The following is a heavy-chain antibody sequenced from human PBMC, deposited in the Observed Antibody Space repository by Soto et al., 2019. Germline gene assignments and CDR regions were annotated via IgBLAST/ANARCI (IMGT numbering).Heavy chain of an antibody. Sequence: ASVKVSCKASGYTFTGYYMHWVRQAPGQGLEWMGWINPNSGGTNYAQKFQGRVTMTRDTSISTAYMELSRLRSDDTAVYYCARVGPTPGSVYYYYGMDVWGQGTTVTVSS. CDR1: GYTFTGYY. J-gene: IGHJ6*02. CDR2: INPNSGGT. D-gene: IGHD3-10*01. CDR3: ARVGPTPGSVYYYYGMDV. V-gene: IGHV1-2*02.